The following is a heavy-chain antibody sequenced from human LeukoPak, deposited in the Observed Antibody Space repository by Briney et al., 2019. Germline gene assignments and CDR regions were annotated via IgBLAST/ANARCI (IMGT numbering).Heavy chain of an antibody. CDR1: GGSFSSYY. D-gene: IGHD3-10*01. J-gene: IGHJ5*02. Sequence: SETLSLTCAVYGGSFSSYYWSWIRQPPGKGLEWIGEINHSGSTNYNPSLKSRVTISVDTSKNQFSLKLSSVTAADTAVYYCASRRDVRGVRSRWFDPWGQGTLVTVSA. V-gene: IGHV4-34*01. CDR2: INHSGST. CDR3: ASRRDVRGVRSRWFDP.